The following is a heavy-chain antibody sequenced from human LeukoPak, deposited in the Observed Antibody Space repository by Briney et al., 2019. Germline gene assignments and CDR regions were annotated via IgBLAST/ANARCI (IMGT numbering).Heavy chain of an antibody. CDR1: RFTFSSYW. Sequence: GGSLRLSCTASRFTFSSYWMSWVRQAPGKGPEWVANIKQDGSEKYYVDSVKGRFTISRDNAKNSLYLQMNSLRAEDTAVYYCARKDGDYGYYYYYGMDVWGKGTTVTVSS. V-gene: IGHV3-7*03. D-gene: IGHD4-17*01. CDR3: ARKDGDYGYYYYYGMDV. J-gene: IGHJ6*04. CDR2: IKQDGSEK.